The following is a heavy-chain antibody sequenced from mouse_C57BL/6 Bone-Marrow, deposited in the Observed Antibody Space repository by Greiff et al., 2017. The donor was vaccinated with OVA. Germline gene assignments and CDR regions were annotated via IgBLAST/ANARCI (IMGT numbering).Heavy chain of an antibody. CDR1: GYTFTSYW. Sequence: VQLQQPGAELVRPGSSVKLSCKASGYTFTSYWMDWVKQRPGQGLEWIGNIYPSDSETHYNHKFKDKATLTVDKSSSTAYMQLSSLTSEDSAVYDGARGGNYYGSSLLAYWGQGTLVTVSA. CDR3: ARGGNYYGSSLLAY. CDR2: IYPSDSET. D-gene: IGHD1-1*01. V-gene: IGHV1-61*01. J-gene: IGHJ3*01.